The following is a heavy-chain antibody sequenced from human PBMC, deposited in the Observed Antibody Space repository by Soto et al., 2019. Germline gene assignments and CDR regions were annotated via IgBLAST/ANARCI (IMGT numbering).Heavy chain of an antibody. D-gene: IGHD3-16*01. Sequence: LSLTCAASGFTVSSNYMSWVRQAPGKGLEWVSVIYSGGSTYYADSVKGRFTISRDNSKNTLYLQMNSLRAEDTAVYYCARANDEGCFDYWGQGTLVTVSS. J-gene: IGHJ4*02. CDR2: IYSGGST. CDR1: GFTVSSNY. CDR3: ARANDEGCFDY. V-gene: IGHV3-66*01.